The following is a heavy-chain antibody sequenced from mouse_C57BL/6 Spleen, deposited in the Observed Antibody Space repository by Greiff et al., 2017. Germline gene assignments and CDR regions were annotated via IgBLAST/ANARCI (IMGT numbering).Heavy chain of an antibody. CDR1: GYAFSSYW. CDR2: IYPGDGDT. Sequence: QVQLQQSGAELVKPGASVKISCKASGYAFSSYWMNWVKQRPGKGLEWIGQIYPGDGDTNYNGKFKGKATLTADKSSSTAYMQLSSLTTEDSAVYFCASGGWLLYYFDYWGQGTTLTVSS. V-gene: IGHV1-80*01. J-gene: IGHJ2*01. D-gene: IGHD2-3*01. CDR3: ASGGWLLYYFDY.